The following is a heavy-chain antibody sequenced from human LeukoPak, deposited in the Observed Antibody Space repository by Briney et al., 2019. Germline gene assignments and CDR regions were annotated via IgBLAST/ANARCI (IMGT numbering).Heavy chain of an antibody. J-gene: IGHJ4*02. V-gene: IGHV4-59*08. D-gene: IGHD3-10*02. Sequence: SETLSLTCTVSGFSISSYYWSWIRQPPGKGLEWIGYISYSGSTNYTPSLKSRVTISVDTSKNPFSLKLSSVAAEDTAVYYCANTGLSSGLPFDYWGQGTLVTVSS. CDR2: ISYSGST. CDR3: ANTGLSSGLPFDY. CDR1: GFSISSYY.